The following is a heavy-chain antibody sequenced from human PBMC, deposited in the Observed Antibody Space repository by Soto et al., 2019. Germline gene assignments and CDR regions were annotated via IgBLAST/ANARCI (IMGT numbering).Heavy chain of an antibody. CDR2: IYYSGST. CDR3: ARARDCRLGYCSSTSCYCHWFDP. CDR1: GGSISSGGYY. V-gene: IGHV4-31*03. D-gene: IGHD2-2*01. J-gene: IGHJ5*02. Sequence: PSETLSLTCTVSGGSISSGGYYWSWIRQHPGKGLEWIGYIYYSGSTYYNPSLKSRVTISVDTSRNQFSLKLSSVTAADTAVYYCARARDCRLGYCSSTSCYCHWFDPWGQGTLVTVSS.